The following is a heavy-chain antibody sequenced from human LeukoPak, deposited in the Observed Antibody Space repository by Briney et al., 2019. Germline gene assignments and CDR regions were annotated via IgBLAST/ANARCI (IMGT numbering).Heavy chain of an antibody. V-gene: IGHV7-4-1*02. Sequence: ASVKVSYKASGGTFSSYAISWVRQAPGQGLEWMGWINTNTGNPTYAQGFTGRFVFSLDTSVSTAYLQISSLKAEDTAVYYCARAEVSGYFMYYFDYWGQGTLVTVSS. J-gene: IGHJ4*02. CDR3: ARAEVSGYFMYYFDY. CDR1: GGTFSSYA. D-gene: IGHD3-3*01. CDR2: INTNTGNP.